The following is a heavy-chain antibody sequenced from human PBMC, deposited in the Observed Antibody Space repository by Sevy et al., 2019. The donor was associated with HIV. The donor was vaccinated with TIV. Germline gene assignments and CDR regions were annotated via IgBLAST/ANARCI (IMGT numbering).Heavy chain of an antibody. CDR1: GFTFSSYG. CDR2: ISYDGSNK. D-gene: IGHD3-22*01. Sequence: GGSLRLSCAASGFTFSSYGMHWVRQAPGKGLEWVAVISYDGSNKYYADSVKGRFTISRDNSKNTLYLQMNSLRAEDTAVYYCAKGTYDSSGYYYGEYFQHWGQGTLVTVSS. V-gene: IGHV3-30*18. J-gene: IGHJ1*01. CDR3: AKGTYDSSGYYYGEYFQH.